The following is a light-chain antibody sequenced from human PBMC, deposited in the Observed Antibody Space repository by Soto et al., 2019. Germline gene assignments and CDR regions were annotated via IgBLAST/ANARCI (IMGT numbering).Light chain of an antibody. J-gene: IGLJ2*01. Sequence: QSVLTQPPSASGTPGQRVTISCSGSSSNIGGNTVNWYQQLPGTAPRVLIYSNNQRPSGVPDRFSGSKSGTSASLAISGLQSEDEADYYCAAWDDSLNAVVFGRGTKVTVL. CDR2: SNN. CDR3: AAWDDSLNAVV. V-gene: IGLV1-44*01. CDR1: SSNIGGNT.